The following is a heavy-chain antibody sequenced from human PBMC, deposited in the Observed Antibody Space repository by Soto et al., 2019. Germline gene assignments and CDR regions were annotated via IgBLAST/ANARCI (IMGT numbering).Heavy chain of an antibody. J-gene: IGHJ4*02. Sequence: LSLTCSVFGDSISSHYWSWIRQPAGKGLEYIGRIYNSGLINYNPSLESRVSMSVDPSKNQISLKLTSATAADTAIYYCARGPFCGEECYFAYWGQGTLVTVSS. CDR1: GDSISSHY. CDR3: ARGPFCGEECYFAY. CDR2: IYNSGLI. D-gene: IGHD2-21*01. V-gene: IGHV4-4*07.